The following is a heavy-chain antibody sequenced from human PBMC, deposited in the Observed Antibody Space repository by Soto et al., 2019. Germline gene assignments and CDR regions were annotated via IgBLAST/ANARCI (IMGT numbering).Heavy chain of an antibody. CDR2: ITGSGGST. CDR3: AKGDSSGYYWGPMDY. CDR1: GFTFSSYA. V-gene: IGHV3-23*01. J-gene: IGHJ4*02. Sequence: EVQLLESGGGLVQPGGSLRLSCAASGFTFSSYAMSWVRQAPGKGLEWVSAITGSGGSTYYADSVKGRFTISRDNSKKTLYLQMNSLRAEDTAAYYCAKGDSSGYYWGPMDYWGQGTLVTVSS. D-gene: IGHD3-22*01.